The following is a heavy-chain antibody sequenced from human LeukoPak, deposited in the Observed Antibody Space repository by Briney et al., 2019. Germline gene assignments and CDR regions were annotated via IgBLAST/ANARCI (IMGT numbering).Heavy chain of an antibody. J-gene: IGHJ4*02. CDR2: ISYDGSNK. Sequence: PGGSLRLSCAASGFTFSSYAMHWVRQAPGKGLEWVAVISYDGSNKYYADSVKGRFTISRDNSKNTLYLQMNSLRAEDTAVYYCAKLKLRFFDYWGQGTLVTVSS. D-gene: IGHD3-3*01. CDR3: AKLKLRFFDY. V-gene: IGHV3-30*04. CDR1: GFTFSSYA.